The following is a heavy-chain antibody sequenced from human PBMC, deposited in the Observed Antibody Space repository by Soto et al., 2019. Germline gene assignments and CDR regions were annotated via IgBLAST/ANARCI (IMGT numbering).Heavy chain of an antibody. CDR3: ARGYDFWSGYYYYYYYGMDV. D-gene: IGHD3-3*01. V-gene: IGHV4-39*01. J-gene: IGHJ6*02. Sequence: SETLSLTCTVSGGSISSSSYYWGWIRQPPGKWLEWIGSIYYSGSTYYNPSLKSRVTISVDTSRNQFSLKLSSVTAADTAVYYCARGYDFWSGYYYYYYYGMDVWGQGTTVTVS. CDR1: GGSISSSSYY. CDR2: IYYSGST.